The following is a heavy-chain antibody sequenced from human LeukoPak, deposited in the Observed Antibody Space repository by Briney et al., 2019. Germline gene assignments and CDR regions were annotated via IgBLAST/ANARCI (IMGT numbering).Heavy chain of an antibody. J-gene: IGHJ5*02. V-gene: IGHV3-74*01. Sequence: PGGSLRLSCAASGFDLSAYWMHWVRQVLGKGLVWVSRKSSNGSNTNYADSVKGRFTVSRDNAKNTLYLQMNSLRVEDTAVYYCARGRGPYGWFDPWGQGTLVTVSS. CDR1: GFDLSAYW. D-gene: IGHD3-10*01. CDR3: ARGRGPYGWFDP. CDR2: KSSNGSNT.